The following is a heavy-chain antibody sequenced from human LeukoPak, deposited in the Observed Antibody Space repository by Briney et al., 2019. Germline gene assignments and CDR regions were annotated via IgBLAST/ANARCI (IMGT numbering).Heavy chain of an antibody. CDR2: IYYSGST. D-gene: IGHD3-9*01. CDR1: GGSISSSSYY. J-gene: IGHJ3*02. Sequence: SETLSLTCTVSGGSISSSSYYWVWIRQPPGKGLEWIGSIYYSGSTYYNPSLKSRVTISVDTSKNQFSLKLSSVTAADTAVYYCARLVYDILTGDPRGAFDIWGQGTMVTVSS. CDR3: ARLVYDILTGDPRGAFDI. V-gene: IGHV4-39*01.